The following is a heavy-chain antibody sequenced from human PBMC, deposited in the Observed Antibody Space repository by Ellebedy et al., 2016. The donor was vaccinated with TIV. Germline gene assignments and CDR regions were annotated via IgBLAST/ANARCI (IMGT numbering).Heavy chain of an antibody. V-gene: IGHV4-34*01. CDR2: IHHSGRT. Sequence: SETLSLTXAIYGGSFSDNYWSWIRQPPGKGLEWIGEIHHSGRTNYSPSLKRRVTISIDTSKIQFSLKLTSVTAADTAVYYCARQMSTVTTVDYWGQGTLVTVSS. D-gene: IGHD4-17*01. CDR3: ARQMSTVTTVDY. J-gene: IGHJ4*02. CDR1: GGSFSDNY.